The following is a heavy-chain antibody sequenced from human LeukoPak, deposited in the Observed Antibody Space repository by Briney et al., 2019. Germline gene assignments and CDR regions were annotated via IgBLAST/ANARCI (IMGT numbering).Heavy chain of an antibody. CDR2: IYSSGST. CDR3: ARGYSYHYMDV. V-gene: IGHV4-4*07. Sequence: SETLSLTCTVSGGSINNYYWSWIRQPAGKGLEWIGRIYSSGSTNYNPSVQSRVTISVDKSKNQFSLEMSPVTAADTAVYYCARGYSYHYMDVWGKGTTVTVSS. J-gene: IGHJ6*03. CDR1: GGSINNYY.